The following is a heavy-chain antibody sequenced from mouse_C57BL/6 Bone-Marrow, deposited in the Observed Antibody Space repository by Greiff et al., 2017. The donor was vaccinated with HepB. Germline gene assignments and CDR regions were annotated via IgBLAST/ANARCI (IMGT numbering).Heavy chain of an antibody. D-gene: IGHD2-4*01. Sequence: VQLQQSGPGLVKPSQSLSLTCSVTGYSITSGYYWNWIRQFPGNKLEWMGYISDDGSNTYNPSLKNRITIPRETTQNQFFLKLNSVTTEDTATYVWADDYDYDGAWFAYWGQGTLVTVSA. J-gene: IGHJ3*01. CDR2: ISDDGSN. V-gene: IGHV3-6*01. CDR1: GYSITSGYY. CDR3: ADDYDYDGAWFAY.